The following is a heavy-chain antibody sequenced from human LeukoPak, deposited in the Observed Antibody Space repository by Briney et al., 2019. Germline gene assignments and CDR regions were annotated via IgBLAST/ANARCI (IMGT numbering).Heavy chain of an antibody. CDR1: GFSFSTSW. V-gene: IGHV3-7*01. D-gene: IGHD5-12*01. CDR3: ARDRAYDAFDY. CDR2: INPDESHT. J-gene: IGHJ4*02. Sequence: GGSLRLSCAASGFSFSTSWMAWVRQAPGKGLQWVGNINPDESHTDYIDSVKGRFTMSRDNAENSLFLQVHSLRDEDMAVYYCARDRAYDAFDYWGRGTLVTVSS.